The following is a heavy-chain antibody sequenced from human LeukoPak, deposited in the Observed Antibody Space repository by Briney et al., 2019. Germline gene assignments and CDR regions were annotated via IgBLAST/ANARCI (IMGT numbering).Heavy chain of an antibody. CDR2: ISGSGGST. J-gene: IGHJ4*02. D-gene: IGHD2-21*02. CDR1: GFTFSSYA. V-gene: IGHV3-23*01. Sequence: PGGSPRLSCAASGFTFSSYAMSWVRQAPGKGLEWVSAISGSGGSTYYADSVKGRFTISRDNSKNTLYLQMNSLRVEDTAVYYCAKDLRGYCGGDCYSAEYWGQGTLVTVSS. CDR3: AKDLRGYCGGDCYSAEY.